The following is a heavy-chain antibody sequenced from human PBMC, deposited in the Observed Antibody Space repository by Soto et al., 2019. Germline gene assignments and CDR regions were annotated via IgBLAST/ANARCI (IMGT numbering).Heavy chain of an antibody. Sequence: PGGSLRLSCAASGFTFSSYGMHWVRQAPGKGLEWVAVIWYDGSNKYYADSVKGRFTISRDNSKNTLYLQMNSLRAEDTAVYYCAGGLVATGWFDPWGQGTLVTVSS. CDR2: IWYDGSNK. V-gene: IGHV3-33*01. D-gene: IGHD5-12*01. CDR1: GFTFSSYG. J-gene: IGHJ5*02. CDR3: AGGLVATGWFDP.